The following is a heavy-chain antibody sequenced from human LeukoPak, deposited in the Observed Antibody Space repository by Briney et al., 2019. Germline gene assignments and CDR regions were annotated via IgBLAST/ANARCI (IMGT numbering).Heavy chain of an antibody. Sequence: SETLSLTCTVSGRSISSSSYYWGWIPQPPGKGLEWIGSIYYTGTTYHNPSLKSRVIMSVDTYKNQFSLTVSSVTAADTAVYYCASLRYYDRNDFDYGGQGTLVIVSA. CDR1: GRSISSSSYY. CDR3: ASLRYYDRNDFDY. CDR2: IYYTGTT. D-gene: IGHD3-22*01. J-gene: IGHJ4*02. V-gene: IGHV4-39*01.